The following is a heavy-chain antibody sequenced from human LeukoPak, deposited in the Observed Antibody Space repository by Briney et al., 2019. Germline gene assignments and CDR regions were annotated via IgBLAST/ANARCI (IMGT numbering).Heavy chain of an antibody. D-gene: IGHD5-24*01. CDR1: GGSMSSYY. J-gene: IGHJ4*02. V-gene: IGHV4-59*08. CDR3: ARGARAGYNLEHFDY. CDR2: IYYSGST. Sequence: KPSETLSLTCTVSGGSMSSYYWSWIRQPPGKGLEWIGSIYYSGSTKYNPSLRSRVTISVDASKNQFSLKLSSVTAADTAVYYCARGARAGYNLEHFDYWGQGTLVTVSS.